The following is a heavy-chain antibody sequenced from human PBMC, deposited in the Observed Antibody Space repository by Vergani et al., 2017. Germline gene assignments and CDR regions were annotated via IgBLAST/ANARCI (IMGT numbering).Heavy chain of an antibody. CDR1: GFTFNQYG. Sequence: QVQLVESGGGVVQPGRSLRLSCAASGFTFNQYGMHLVRQAPGKGLEWVAVTWYDGNNKQYADSVKGRFTISRDNSKSTMYLQMNSLRDEDTGVYYCARDLRFLYNRFDPWGQGTLVTVSS. D-gene: IGHD1-14*01. CDR3: ARDLRFLYNRFDP. CDR2: TWYDGNNK. J-gene: IGHJ5*02. V-gene: IGHV3-33*01.